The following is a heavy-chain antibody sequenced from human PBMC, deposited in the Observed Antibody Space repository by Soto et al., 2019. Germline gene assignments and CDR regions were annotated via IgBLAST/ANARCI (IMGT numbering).Heavy chain of an antibody. CDR3: ARETFIYGGNTNNGFDP. J-gene: IGHJ5*02. Sequence: SETLSLTCTVSGGSISSYYWSWIRQPPGKGLEWIGYIYYSGSTNYNPSLKSRVTISVDTSKNQFSLKLSSVTAADTAVYYCARETFIYGGNTNNGFDPWGQGTLDIVSS. CDR1: GGSISSYY. D-gene: IGHD4-17*01. V-gene: IGHV4-59*01. CDR2: IYYSGST.